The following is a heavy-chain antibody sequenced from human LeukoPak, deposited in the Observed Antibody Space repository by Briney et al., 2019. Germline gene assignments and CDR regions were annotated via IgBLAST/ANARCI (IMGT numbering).Heavy chain of an antibody. CDR1: GFTFSDSV. Sequence: AGGSLKLSCAASGFTFSDSVMHWVRQASGKGPEWVGHIKDKAHSYATVYAAAVKGRFTISRDDSKNTAYLQMNSLKTEDTALYYCAGGSGWYSPDYWGQGTLVTVSA. CDR3: AGGSGWYSPDY. V-gene: IGHV3-73*01. J-gene: IGHJ4*02. CDR2: IKDKAHSYAT. D-gene: IGHD6-19*01.